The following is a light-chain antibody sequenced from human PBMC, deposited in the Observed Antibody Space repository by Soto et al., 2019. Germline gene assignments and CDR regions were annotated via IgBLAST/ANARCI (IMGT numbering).Light chain of an antibody. CDR3: QQYGDRPRT. J-gene: IGKJ1*01. V-gene: IGKV3-11*01. CDR1: QSVSRY. CDR2: DAS. Sequence: EIVLTQSPATLSLSPGERATLSCRASQSVSRYLAWYQQKPGQAPRLLIYDASNRATGIPARFSGSGSGTDFTLTISSLESEDIAVYFCQQYGDRPRTFGQGTKVDIK.